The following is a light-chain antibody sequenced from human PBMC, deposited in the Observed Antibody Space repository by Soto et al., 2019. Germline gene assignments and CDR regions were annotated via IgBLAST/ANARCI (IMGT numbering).Light chain of an antibody. J-gene: IGKJ2*03. V-gene: IGKV2-28*01. Sequence: EIVMTQSPLSLSVTPGEPASISCRSSQSLLHSNGYSYLDWYLQKPGQSPQLLIYLGSNRASGVLDRFSGSGSGTDFTLRISRVEAEDVGVYYCMQVLQSLYSFGQGTKLEIK. CDR1: QSLLHSNGYSY. CDR2: LGS. CDR3: MQVLQSLYS.